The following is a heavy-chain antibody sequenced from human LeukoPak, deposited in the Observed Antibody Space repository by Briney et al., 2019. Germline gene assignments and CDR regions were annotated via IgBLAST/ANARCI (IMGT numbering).Heavy chain of an antibody. J-gene: IGHJ5*02. D-gene: IGHD2-2*01. Sequence: PGGSLRLSCAASGFTFSNSGMHWVRQAPGKGLEWVAFIRYDGSEKFYVDSVKGRFTTSRDNSKNTLYLQMNSLRLEDTAVYYCAKDNPIEQVPGLGPGSWGQGTLVTVSS. CDR2: IRYDGSEK. CDR3: AKDNPIEQVPGLGPGS. CDR1: GFTFSNSG. V-gene: IGHV3-30*02.